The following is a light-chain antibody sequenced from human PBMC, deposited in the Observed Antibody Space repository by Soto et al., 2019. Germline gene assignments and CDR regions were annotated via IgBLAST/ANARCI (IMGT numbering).Light chain of an antibody. CDR2: SNN. Sequence: QSVLTQPPSASGTPGQRVTISCSGSSSNIGSNTVNWYQQLPGTAPKLLIYSNNQRPSGVPDRFSGSKSGTSASLAISGLQSEDXADYYCAAWDDSLNGPVFGGGTKVTV. J-gene: IGLJ3*02. CDR3: AAWDDSLNGPV. V-gene: IGLV1-44*01. CDR1: SSNIGSNT.